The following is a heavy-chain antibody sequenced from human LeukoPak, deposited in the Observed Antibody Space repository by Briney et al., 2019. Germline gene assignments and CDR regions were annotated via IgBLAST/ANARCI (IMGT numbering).Heavy chain of an antibody. CDR2: INPSGGFT. CDR3: ARESVTTASRRPNWFDP. J-gene: IGHJ5*02. Sequence: GASVKVSCKASGYSFSTHWMHWVRQAPGQGLEWMGIINPSGGFTSYAQKLQGRVTITTDTSTSTAYMELRSLRSDDTAVYYCARESVTTASRRPNWFDPWGQGTLVTVSS. D-gene: IGHD4-17*01. CDR1: GYSFSTHW. V-gene: IGHV1-46*01.